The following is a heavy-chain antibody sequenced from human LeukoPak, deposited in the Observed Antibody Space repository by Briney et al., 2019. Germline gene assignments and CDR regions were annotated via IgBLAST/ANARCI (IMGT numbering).Heavy chain of an antibody. J-gene: IGHJ3*02. CDR3: AKDQTRVVTAILGAFDI. Sequence: GGSLRLSCTVSGFTVSSNSMSWVRQAPGKGLEWVSFIYSDNTHYSDSVKGRFTISRDNSKNTLYLQMNSLRAEDTAVYYCAKDQTRVVTAILGAFDIWGQGTMVTVSS. V-gene: IGHV3-53*01. CDR1: GFTVSSNS. CDR2: IYSDNT. D-gene: IGHD2-21*02.